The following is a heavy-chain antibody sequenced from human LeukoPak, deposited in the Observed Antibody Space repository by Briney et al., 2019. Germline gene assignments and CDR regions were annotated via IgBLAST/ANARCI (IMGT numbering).Heavy chain of an antibody. V-gene: IGHV3-23*01. CDR3: AKVVKGWDIVVVVAATPHYYYMDV. CDR1: GFTFSSYG. CDR2: ISGSGGST. Sequence: GGSLRLSCAASGFTFSSYGMSWVRQAPGKGLEWVSAISGSGGSTYYADSVKGRFTISRDNSKNTLYLQMNSLRAEDTAVYYCAKVVKGWDIVVVVAATPHYYYMDVWGKGTTVTVSS. J-gene: IGHJ6*03. D-gene: IGHD2-15*01.